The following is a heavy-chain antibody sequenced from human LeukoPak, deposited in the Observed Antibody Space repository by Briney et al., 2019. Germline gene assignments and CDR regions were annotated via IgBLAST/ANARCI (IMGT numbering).Heavy chain of an antibody. V-gene: IGHV4-59*01. Sequence: SETLSLTCTVSGGSISNYYWSWVRQPPGKGLEWIGYIYYTGSTNYNPSLKSRVTISIDTSKNRFSLKLTSVTAADTAVYYCASTPLRFLQWLPSVWGQGTLVTVSS. CDR2: IYYTGST. CDR1: GGSISNYY. D-gene: IGHD3-3*01. CDR3: ASTPLRFLQWLPSV. J-gene: IGHJ4*02.